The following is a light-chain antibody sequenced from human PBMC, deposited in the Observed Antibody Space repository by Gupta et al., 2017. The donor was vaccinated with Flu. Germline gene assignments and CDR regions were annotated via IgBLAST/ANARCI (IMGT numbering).Light chain of an antibody. CDR3: QEYYGAPLT. CDR2: WAS. Sequence: RANINCKSSHNVLYNVYSRNYVSWYQQKPVQPPKLIIYWASTRESVVPDRFSGSGSGTDFTLTITSLQAEDVAVYYWQEYYGAPLTFGGGTKVEI. V-gene: IGKV4-1*01. CDR1: HNVLYNVYSRNY. J-gene: IGKJ4*01.